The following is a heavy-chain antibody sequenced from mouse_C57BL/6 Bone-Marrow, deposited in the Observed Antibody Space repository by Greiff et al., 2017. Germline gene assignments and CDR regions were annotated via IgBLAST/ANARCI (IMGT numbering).Heavy chain of an antibody. D-gene: IGHD1-1*01. Sequence: EVKLQESGGDLVKPGGSLKLSCAASGFTFSSYGMSWVRQTPDKRLEWVATISSGGSYTYYPDSVKGRFTISRDNAKNTLYLQMSSLKSEDTAMYYCARHSFYYYWYFDVWGTGTTVTVSS. V-gene: IGHV5-6*01. CDR3: ARHSFYYYWYFDV. CDR2: ISSGGSYT. CDR1: GFTFSSYG. J-gene: IGHJ1*03.